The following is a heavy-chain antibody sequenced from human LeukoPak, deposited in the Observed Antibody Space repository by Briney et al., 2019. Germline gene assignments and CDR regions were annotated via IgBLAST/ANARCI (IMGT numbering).Heavy chain of an antibody. CDR1: GGTFSSYA. CDR3: ARDLPGSGRYSYGYVPFDY. J-gene: IGHJ4*02. V-gene: IGHV1-69*04. CDR2: IIPILGIA. Sequence: SVKVSCKASGGTFSSYAISWVRQAPGQGLEWMGRIIPILGIANYAQKFQGRVTVTADKSTSTAYMELSSLRSEDTAVYYCARDLPGSGRYSYGYVPFDYWGQGTLVTVSS. D-gene: IGHD5-18*01.